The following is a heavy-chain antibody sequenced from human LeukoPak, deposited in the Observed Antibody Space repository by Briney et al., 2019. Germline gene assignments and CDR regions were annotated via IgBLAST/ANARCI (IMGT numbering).Heavy chain of an antibody. D-gene: IGHD6-6*01. Sequence: GGSLRLSCAASGFTFSSYGMHWVRQAPSKGLEWVAFIRYDGSNKYYADSVKGRFTISRDNSKNTLYLQMNSLRAEDTAVYYCAKDLTRVAARPGNWFDPWGQGTLVTVSS. CDR1: GFTFSSYG. V-gene: IGHV3-30*02. CDR2: IRYDGSNK. CDR3: AKDLTRVAARPGNWFDP. J-gene: IGHJ5*02.